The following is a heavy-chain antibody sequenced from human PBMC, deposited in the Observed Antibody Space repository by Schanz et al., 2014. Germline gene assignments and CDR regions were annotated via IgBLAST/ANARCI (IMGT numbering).Heavy chain of an antibody. J-gene: IGHJ5*02. Sequence: QVQLVESGGGLVKPGGSLRLSCAASGFIFSDYYMAWIRQAPGKGPEYVSYISSGGTTTYHSDSVKGRFTISRDSAENSLYLQMNSLRAADTAVYYCARVPEPGWFDPWGQGTLVTVSS. D-gene: IGHD1-26*01. CDR3: ARVPEPGWFDP. V-gene: IGHV3-11*01. CDR1: GFIFSDYY. CDR2: ISSGGTTT.